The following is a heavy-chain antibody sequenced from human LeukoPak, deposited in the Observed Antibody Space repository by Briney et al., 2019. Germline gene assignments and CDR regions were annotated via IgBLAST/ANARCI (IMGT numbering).Heavy chain of an antibody. J-gene: IGHJ4*02. CDR2: ISGSGDRT. CDR1: GFTFSSYA. V-gene: IGHV3-23*01. D-gene: IGHD1-26*01. CDR3: AKYVSGRYSGLDY. Sequence: GGSLRLSCAASGFTFSSYAMSWVRQAPGKGLEWVSTISGSGDRTYYIDSVKGRFTISRDNSKNTLYLQMNSLRAEDTAIYYCAKYVSGRYSGLDYWGQETLVTVSS.